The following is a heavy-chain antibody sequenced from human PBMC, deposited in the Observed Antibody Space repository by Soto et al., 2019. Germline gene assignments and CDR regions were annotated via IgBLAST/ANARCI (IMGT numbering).Heavy chain of an antibody. D-gene: IGHD3-22*01. CDR2: INPNSGGT. J-gene: IGHJ4*02. CDR3: ARVQVAYDSSGHAVDY. Sequence: GALVKVSCKASGYTLTGYYMHWVRQAPGQGLDWMGWINPNSGGTNYAQKFQGRVTMTRDTSITTAYMELSRLRSDDTAVYYCARVQVAYDSSGHAVDYWGQGTLVTVSS. CDR1: GYTLTGYY. V-gene: IGHV1-2*02.